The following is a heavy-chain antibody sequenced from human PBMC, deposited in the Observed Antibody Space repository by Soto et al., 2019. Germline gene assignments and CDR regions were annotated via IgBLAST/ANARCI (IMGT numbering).Heavy chain of an antibody. J-gene: IGHJ4*02. D-gene: IGHD3-10*01. CDR1: GFTFATYS. Sequence: EVQLVQPGGGLVKPGGSLRLSCAASGFTFATYSMSWVRQAPGKGLEWVSSITSSSDYIHYADSVRGRFTISRDNAQSSLYLQMISLRGEDTAVYYCARDTNFYASGSGVDYWGQGTLVTVSS. V-gene: IGHV3-21*06. CDR3: ARDTNFYASGSGVDY. CDR2: ITSSSDYI.